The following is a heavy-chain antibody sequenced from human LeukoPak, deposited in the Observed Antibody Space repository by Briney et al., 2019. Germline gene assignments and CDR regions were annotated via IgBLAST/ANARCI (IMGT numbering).Heavy chain of an antibody. CDR1: GFTFSSYG. Sequence: PGGSLRLSCAASGFTFSSYGMHWVRQAPGKGLEWVAVISYDGSNKYYADSVKGRFTISRDNSKNTLYLQMNSLRAEDTAVYYCARSPTYYFDYWGQGTLVTVSS. J-gene: IGHJ4*02. CDR2: ISYDGSNK. V-gene: IGHV3-30*03. CDR3: ARSPTYYFDY.